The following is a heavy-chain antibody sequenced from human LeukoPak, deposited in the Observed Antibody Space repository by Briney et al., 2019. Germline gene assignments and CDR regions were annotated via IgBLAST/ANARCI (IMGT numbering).Heavy chain of an antibody. CDR3: ARDVALDI. D-gene: IGHD2-15*01. CDR2: IRYDGSNK. V-gene: IGHV3-30*02. Sequence: PGGSLRLSRAASGFTFSSYGMHWVRQAPGKGLEWVAFIRYDGSNKYYADSVKGRFTISRDNAENSLYLQMNSLRAEDTAVYYCARDVALDIWGQGTMVTVSS. CDR1: GFTFSSYG. J-gene: IGHJ3*02.